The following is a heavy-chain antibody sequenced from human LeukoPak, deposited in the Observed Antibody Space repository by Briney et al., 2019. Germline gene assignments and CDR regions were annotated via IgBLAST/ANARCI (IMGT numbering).Heavy chain of an antibody. CDR2: INHSGST. D-gene: IGHD6-19*01. V-gene: IGHV4-34*01. CDR1: GGSFSGYY. CDR3: ARIKVAGIAVAEGALDS. J-gene: IGHJ5*01. Sequence: SETLSLTCAVYGGSFSGYYWSWIRQPPGKGLEWIGEINHSGSTNYNPSLKSRVTISVDTSKNQFSLKLSSVTAADTAVYYCARIKVAGIAVAEGALDSWGQGTLVTVSS.